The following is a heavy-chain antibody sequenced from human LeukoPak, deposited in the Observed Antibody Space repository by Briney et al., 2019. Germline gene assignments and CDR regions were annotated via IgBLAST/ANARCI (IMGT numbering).Heavy chain of an antibody. CDR2: IQHDGSER. CDR1: GFTFSDYY. J-gene: IGHJ4*02. V-gene: IGHV3-7*03. Sequence: GGSLRLSCAASGFTFSDYYMSWIRQAPGKGLEWVANIQHDGSERNYMESVKGRFTIARDNAKKSLYLQMNNLRAEDTAVYYCAAGSGWSSDYWGQGTLVTVSS. D-gene: IGHD6-19*01. CDR3: AAGSGWSSDY.